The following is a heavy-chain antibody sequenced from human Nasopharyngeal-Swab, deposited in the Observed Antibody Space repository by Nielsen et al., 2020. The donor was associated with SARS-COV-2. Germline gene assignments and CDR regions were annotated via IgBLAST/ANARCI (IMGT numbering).Heavy chain of an antibody. D-gene: IGHD3-3*01. V-gene: IGHV3-23*01. CDR3: AKGTDSDYDFWSGYPTTLDS. J-gene: IGHJ4*02. Sequence: GGSLRLSCAASGITFSSYAMSWVRQAPGKGLEWVSTISGSGGSTYYADSMKGRFTISRDNSENTLSLQMNSLRAEDTALYYCAKGTDSDYDFWSGYPTTLDSWGQGTLVTVSS. CDR1: GITFSSYA. CDR2: ISGSGGST.